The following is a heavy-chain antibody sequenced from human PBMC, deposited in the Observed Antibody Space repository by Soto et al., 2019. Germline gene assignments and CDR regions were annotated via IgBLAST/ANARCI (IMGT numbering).Heavy chain of an antibody. CDR2: IRSKANSYAT. J-gene: IGHJ6*02. CDR3: NSVCSSNSCPLYSGGMDV. V-gene: IGHV3-73*01. CDR1: GLTFSGSA. D-gene: IGHD2-2*01. Sequence: PGGSLRLSCAASGLTFSGSAMHWVRQASGKGLEWVGRIRSKANSYATAYAASVKGRFTISRDDSKNTAYLQMNSLKTEDTAVYYCNSVCSSNSCPLYSGGMDVWGQGTTVTVSS.